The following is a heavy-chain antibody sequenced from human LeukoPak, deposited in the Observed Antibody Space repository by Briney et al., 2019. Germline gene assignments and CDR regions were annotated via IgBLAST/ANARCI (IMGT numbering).Heavy chain of an antibody. CDR2: ISAYNGNT. Sequence: ASVKVSCKASGYTFTSYGISWVRQAPGQGLEWMGWISAYNGNTNYAQKLQGRVTMTTDTSTSTAYMELRSLRSDDTAVYYCARGLFTLQGVAVAGTDYWGQGTLVTVSS. CDR1: GYTFTSYG. D-gene: IGHD6-19*01. J-gene: IGHJ4*02. CDR3: ARGLFTLQGVAVAGTDY. V-gene: IGHV1-18*01.